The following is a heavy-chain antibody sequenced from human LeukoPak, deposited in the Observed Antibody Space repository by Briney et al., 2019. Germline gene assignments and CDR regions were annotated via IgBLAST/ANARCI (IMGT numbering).Heavy chain of an antibody. CDR2: ISSSGSTI. D-gene: IGHD3-9*01. Sequence: GGSLRLSCAVSGFTFSSYEMNWVRQAPGKGLEWVSYISSSGSTIYYADSVKGRFTISRDNAKNSLYLQMNSLRAEDTAVYYCARAAILTGYSLDYWGQGTLVTVSS. J-gene: IGHJ4*02. CDR1: GFTFSSYE. V-gene: IGHV3-48*03. CDR3: ARAAILTGYSLDY.